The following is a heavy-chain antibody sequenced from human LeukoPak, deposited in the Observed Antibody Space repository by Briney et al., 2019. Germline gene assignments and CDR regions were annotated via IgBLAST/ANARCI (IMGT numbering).Heavy chain of an antibody. CDR2: ISSGSSPK. CDR1: GFTFDIYG. CDR3: ARGDDGAY. Sequence: GRSLRLSCAASGFTFDIYGMNWIRQAPGKGLEWVSHISSGSSPKYYADSVRGRFTISRDNAKKSLYLQMNSLRVEDTAVYYCARGDDGAYWGQGTLVTVSS. J-gene: IGHJ4*02. V-gene: IGHV3-48*04. D-gene: IGHD3-16*01.